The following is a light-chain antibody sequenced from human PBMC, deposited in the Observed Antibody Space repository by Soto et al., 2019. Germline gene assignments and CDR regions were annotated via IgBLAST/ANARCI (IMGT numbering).Light chain of an antibody. CDR2: WAS. CDR1: QSVLYSSNNKNY. V-gene: IGKV4-1*01. J-gene: IGKJ3*01. Sequence: DIVMTQSPESLAVSLGEXATINCKSSQSVLYSSNNKNYLAWYQQKPGQPPKLLIYWASTRESGVPDRFSGSGSGTDFTLTISSLQAEDVAVYYCQQYYSTPFTFGPGTKVDIK. CDR3: QQYYSTPFT.